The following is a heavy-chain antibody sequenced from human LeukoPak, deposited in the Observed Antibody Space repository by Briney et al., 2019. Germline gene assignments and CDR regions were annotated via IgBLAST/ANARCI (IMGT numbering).Heavy chain of an antibody. CDR2: ISWNSGSI. V-gene: IGHV3-9*03. CDR1: GFTFHDYA. J-gene: IGHJ6*03. D-gene: IGHD1-20*01. CDR3: EKDKGSGSGITLAYRDV. Sequence: PGRSLRLSCAASGFTFHDYAIHRVRQPPGKGLEWVSGISWNSGSIGYADSVKGRFTISRDNAKNSLYLQMNSLRAEDMALYYCEKDKGSGSGITLAYRDVWGKGTRVTVPS.